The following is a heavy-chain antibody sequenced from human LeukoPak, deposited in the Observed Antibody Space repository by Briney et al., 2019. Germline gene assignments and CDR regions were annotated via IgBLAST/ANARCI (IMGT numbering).Heavy chain of an antibody. CDR1: GFTFSSYA. J-gene: IGHJ4*02. D-gene: IGHD2-15*01. V-gene: IGHV3-23*01. CDR3: AKGGQEGWPPYYFDY. CDR2: ICGSGGST. Sequence: GGSLRLSCAASGFTFSSYAVSWVRQAPGKGLEWVSAICGSGGSTYYAASVKGRFTISRDNSKNTLYLQMNSLRAEDTAVYYCAKGGQEGWPPYYFDYWGQGTLVTVSS.